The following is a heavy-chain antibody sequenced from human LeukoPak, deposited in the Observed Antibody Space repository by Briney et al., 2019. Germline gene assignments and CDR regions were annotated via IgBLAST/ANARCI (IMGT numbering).Heavy chain of an antibody. CDR3: ARDQFLNYDILTGYETPDAFDI. D-gene: IGHD3-9*01. CDR2: INPNSGGT. J-gene: IGHJ3*02. Sequence: RASVKVSCKASGGTFSSYAISWVRQAPGQGLEWMGWINPNSGGTNYAQKFQGRVTMTRDTSISTAYMELSRLRSDDTAVYYCARDQFLNYDILTGYETPDAFDIWGQGTMVTVSS. CDR1: GGTFSSYA. V-gene: IGHV1-2*02.